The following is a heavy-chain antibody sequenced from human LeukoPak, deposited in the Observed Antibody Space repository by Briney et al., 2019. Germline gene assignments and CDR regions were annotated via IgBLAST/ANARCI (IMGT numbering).Heavy chain of an antibody. CDR2: IKPDGSEG. D-gene: IGHD2-8*01. CDR3: TRSYTYGLDY. CDR1: PFTFSNYW. Sequence: GGSLRLSCVASPFTFSNYWMTWVRQAPVKGLEWVATIKPDGSEGYYVDSVKGRFTISRDNAKNSLYLQMNSLRVEDTAVYYCTRSYTYGLDYWGQGTLVTVSS. V-gene: IGHV3-7*03. J-gene: IGHJ4*02.